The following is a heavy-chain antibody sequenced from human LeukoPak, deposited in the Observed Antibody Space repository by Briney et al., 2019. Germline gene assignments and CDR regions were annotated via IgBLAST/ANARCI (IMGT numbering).Heavy chain of an antibody. J-gene: IGHJ4*02. CDR2: INPNSGGT. D-gene: IGHD6-19*01. CDR3: ARSSPLIYKVRAVAGKPYSFDY. Sequence: GASVKVSCKASGYTFTGYYMHWVRQAPGQGLEWMGWINPNSGGTNYAQKFQGRVTMTRDTSISTAYMELSRLRSDDTAVYYCARSSPLIYKVRAVAGKPYSFDYWGQGTLVTVSS. CDR1: GYTFTGYY. V-gene: IGHV1-2*02.